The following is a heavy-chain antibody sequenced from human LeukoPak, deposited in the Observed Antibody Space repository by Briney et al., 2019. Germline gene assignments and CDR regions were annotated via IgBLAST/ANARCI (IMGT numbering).Heavy chain of an antibody. CDR3: AREDGDYPYYFDY. Sequence: GRSLRLSCTASGFTFSSYGMHWVRQAPGKGLEWVALIWYDGSNKYYADSVKGRFTISRDNSKNTLYLQMNSLRAEDTAVYYCAREDGDYPYYFDYWGQGTLVTVSS. D-gene: IGHD4-17*01. J-gene: IGHJ4*02. CDR2: IWYDGSNK. V-gene: IGHV3-33*01. CDR1: GFTFSSYG.